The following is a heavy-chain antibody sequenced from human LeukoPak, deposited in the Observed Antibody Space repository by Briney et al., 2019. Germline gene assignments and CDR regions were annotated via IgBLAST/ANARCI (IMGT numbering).Heavy chain of an antibody. CDR2: MSYDGRNK. D-gene: IGHD6-19*01. V-gene: IGHV3-30*04. CDR3: ARGASIAVADY. J-gene: IGHJ4*02. Sequence: PGGSLRLSCAASGFTFSNYAVHWVRQAPGKGLEWVAVMSYDGRNKYYADSVKGRFTISRDNSKNTLYLQMNSLRTEDTAMYYCARGASIAVADYWGQGSLVTVSS. CDR1: GFTFSNYA.